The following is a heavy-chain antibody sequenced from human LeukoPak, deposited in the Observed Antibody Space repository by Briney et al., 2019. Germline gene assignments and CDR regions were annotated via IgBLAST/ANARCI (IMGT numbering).Heavy chain of an antibody. CDR3: AKGIDIYSSSWYGDAFDI. CDR1: GFTFSIYA. CDR2: ISGSGGTA. V-gene: IGHV3-23*01. Sequence: QPGGSLRLSCAASGFTFSIYAMSRVRQAPGKGLEWVSAISGSGGTAYYADSVKGRFTISRDNSKNTLYLQMNSLRAEDTAVYYCAKGIDIYSSSWYGDAFDIWGQGTMVTVSS. D-gene: IGHD6-13*01. J-gene: IGHJ3*02.